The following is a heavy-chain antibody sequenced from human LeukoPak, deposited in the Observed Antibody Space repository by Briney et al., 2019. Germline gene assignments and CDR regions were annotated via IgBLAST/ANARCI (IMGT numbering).Heavy chain of an antibody. J-gene: IGHJ5*02. CDR3: ADYYASGSYPP. V-gene: IGHV3-15*07. CDR2: ILSKTSGGTT. Sequence: GGSLRLSCAASGITFSNAWMNWVRRAPGKGLEWVGRILSKTSGGTTDYATPVKGRFTISRDDSKNMLYLHMNSLQIEDTAVYYCADYYASGSYPPWGQGTLVTVSS. D-gene: IGHD3-10*01. CDR1: GITFSNAW.